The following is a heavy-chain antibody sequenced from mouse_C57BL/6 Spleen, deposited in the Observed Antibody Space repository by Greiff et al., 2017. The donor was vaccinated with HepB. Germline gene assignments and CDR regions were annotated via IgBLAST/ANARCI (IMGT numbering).Heavy chain of an antibody. CDR1: GFNIKDYY. Sequence: EVQLKQSGAELVKPGASVKLSCTASGFNIKDYYMHWVKQRTEQGLEWIGRIDPEDGETKYAQKFQGKATITADTSSNTAYLQLSSLTSEDTAVYYGARSAYYSNPAWFAYWGQGTLVTVSA. CDR2: IDPEDGET. J-gene: IGHJ3*01. CDR3: ARSAYYSNPAWFAY. D-gene: IGHD2-5*01. V-gene: IGHV14-2*01.